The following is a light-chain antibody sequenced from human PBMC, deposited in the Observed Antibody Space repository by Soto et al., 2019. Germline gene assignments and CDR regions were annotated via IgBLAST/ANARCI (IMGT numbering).Light chain of an antibody. CDR2: EVT. J-gene: IGLJ1*01. CDR1: SSDVGGYDY. V-gene: IGLV2-8*01. CDR3: SSFAGSDSYV. Sequence: QSVLTQPPSASGSPGQSVTISCTGTSSDVGGYDYVSWYQQHPDKAPKLIIYEVTKRPSGVPDRFSGTKSGNTASLTVSELQAEDDADYYCSSFAGSDSYVFGSGTKVTVL.